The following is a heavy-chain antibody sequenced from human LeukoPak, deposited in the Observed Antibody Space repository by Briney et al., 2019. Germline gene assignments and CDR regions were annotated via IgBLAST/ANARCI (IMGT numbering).Heavy chain of an antibody. J-gene: IGHJ3*02. CDR1: GFTFSSYG. CDR3: ARVPQGI. Sequence: QTGGSLRLSCAASGFTFSSYGMHWVRQAPGKGLEWASVIYSGGSTYYADSVKGRFTISRDNSKNTLYLQMNSLRAEDTAVYYCARVPQGIWGQGTMVTVSS. V-gene: IGHV3-53*01. CDR2: IYSGGST.